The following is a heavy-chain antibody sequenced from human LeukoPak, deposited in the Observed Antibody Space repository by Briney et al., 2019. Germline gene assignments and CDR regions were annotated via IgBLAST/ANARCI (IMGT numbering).Heavy chain of an antibody. V-gene: IGHV3-23*01. CDR2: FMGSGHST. Sequence: GGSLRLSCAASGASGFTFSSFAVTWVRQPPGKGLEGVAIFMGSGHSTYYADSVKGRLTISRDNSKNTLYLQMNSLRAEDTAVYYCAKYYYDFWSGYPYYFDYWGQGTLVTVSS. J-gene: IGHJ4*02. D-gene: IGHD3-3*01. CDR1: GFTFSSFA. CDR3: AKYYYDFWSGYPYYFDY.